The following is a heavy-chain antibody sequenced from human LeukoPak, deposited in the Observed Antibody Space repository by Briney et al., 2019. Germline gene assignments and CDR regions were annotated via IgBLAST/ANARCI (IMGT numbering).Heavy chain of an antibody. CDR3: TRDHAASGIFYYN. D-gene: IGHD3-10*01. Sequence: PGGSLRLSCVASGFTFSIYAMHWVRQAPGRGLEWVSYINCLCETKYYADSVKGRFTISRDNAKNSLYLQMNSQRDEHTAVYYCTRDHAASGIFYYNWGEGTLGTVSS. V-gene: IGHV3-48*02. CDR2: INCLCETK. J-gene: IGHJ4*02. CDR1: GFTFSIYA.